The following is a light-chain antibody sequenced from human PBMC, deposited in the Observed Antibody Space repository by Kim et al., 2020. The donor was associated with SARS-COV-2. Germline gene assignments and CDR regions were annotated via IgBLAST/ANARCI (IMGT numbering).Light chain of an antibody. CDR3: SSYAGSNNHVV. V-gene: IGLV2-8*01. J-gene: IGLJ2*01. Sequence: QSALTQPPSASGSPGQSVTISCTGTSRDVGIYNYVSWYQQHPGKAPKLMIYDVSKRPSGVPARFSGSKSGNTASLTVSGLQAEDEADYYCSSYAGSNNHVVFGGGTQLTVL. CDR2: DVS. CDR1: SRDVGIYNY.